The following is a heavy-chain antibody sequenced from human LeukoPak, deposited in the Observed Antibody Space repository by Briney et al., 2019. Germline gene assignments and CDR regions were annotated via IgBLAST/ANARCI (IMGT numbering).Heavy chain of an antibody. CDR2: INPNSGGT. D-gene: IGHD6-19*01. CDR1: GYTFTGYY. V-gene: IGHV1-2*02. Sequence: ASVKVSCKASGYTFTGYYMHRVRQAPGQGLEWMGWINPNSGGTNYAQKFQGRVTMTRDTSISTAYMELSRLRSDDTAVYYCARDLPSEQWLDYYYYGMDVWGQGTTVTVSS. CDR3: ARDLPSEQWLDYYYYGMDV. J-gene: IGHJ6*02.